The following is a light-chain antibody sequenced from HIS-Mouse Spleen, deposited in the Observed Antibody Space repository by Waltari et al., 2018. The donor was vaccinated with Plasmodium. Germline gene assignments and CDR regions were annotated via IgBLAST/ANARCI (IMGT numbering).Light chain of an antibody. J-gene: IGKJ3*01. CDR2: GAS. Sequence: EIVMTQSPATLSVSPGERATLSCRASQSVSSNLAWYQQKPGQAPRHLIYGASTRATGIPARFSGSGSGTEFTLTISSLQSEDFAVYYCQQYNNWSFTFRPGTKVDIK. V-gene: IGKV3-15*01. CDR3: QQYNNWSFT. CDR1: QSVSSN.